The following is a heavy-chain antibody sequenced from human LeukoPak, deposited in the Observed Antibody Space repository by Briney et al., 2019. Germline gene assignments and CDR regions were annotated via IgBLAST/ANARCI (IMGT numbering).Heavy chain of an antibody. CDR3: ARDREYSSAWRPYWYFDL. V-gene: IGHV3-66*01. CDR2: IYSGGST. J-gene: IGHJ2*01. Sequence: PGGPLRLSCAASGFTVSSNYMSWVRRAPGQGLEWVSVIYSGGSTFYADSVKGRFTVSRDNSKNMLYLQMNSLRAEDTAVYYCARDREYSSAWRPYWYFDLWGRGTLVTVSS. D-gene: IGHD6-19*01. CDR1: GFTVSSNY.